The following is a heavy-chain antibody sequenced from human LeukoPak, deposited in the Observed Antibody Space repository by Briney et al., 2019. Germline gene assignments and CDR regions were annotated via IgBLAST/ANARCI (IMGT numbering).Heavy chain of an antibody. CDR1: GFTFSSYG. D-gene: IGHD6-13*01. Sequence: PGRSLRLSCAASGFTFSSYGMHWVGQAPGKGVEWVAVISYDGSNKYYADSVKGRFTISRDNSKNTLYLQMNSLRAEDTAVYYCARDFRSSWYYFDYWGQGTLVTVSS. CDR3: ARDFRSSWYYFDY. CDR2: ISYDGSNK. J-gene: IGHJ4*02. V-gene: IGHV3-30*03.